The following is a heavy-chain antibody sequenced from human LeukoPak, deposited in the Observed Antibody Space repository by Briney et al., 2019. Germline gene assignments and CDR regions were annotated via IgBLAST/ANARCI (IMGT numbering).Heavy chain of an antibody. D-gene: IGHD6-19*01. V-gene: IGHV3-74*01. CDR1: GFTFSSYW. Sequence: GGSLRLSCAASGFTFSSYWMQWARQAPGKGLVWVSRINSDGSSTSYADSVKGRFTISRGNAKNTLYLQMNSLRAEDMAVYYCARAGWRQWLVYYYYGMDVWGKGTTVTVSS. CDR3: ARAGWRQWLVYYYYGMDV. J-gene: IGHJ6*04. CDR2: INSDGSST.